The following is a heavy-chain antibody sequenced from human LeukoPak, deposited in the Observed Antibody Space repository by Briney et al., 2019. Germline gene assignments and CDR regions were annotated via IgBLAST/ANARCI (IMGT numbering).Heavy chain of an antibody. CDR3: ARETYSSSTPRKNWSDP. V-gene: IGHV1-69*04. CDR2: IIPILGIA. Sequence: SVKVSCKASGGTFSSYAISWVRQAPGQGLEWMGRIIPILGIANYAQKFQGRVTITADKSTSTAYMELSSLRSEDTAVYYCARETYSSSTPRKNWSDPWGQGTLVTVSS. CDR1: GGTFSSYA. J-gene: IGHJ5*02. D-gene: IGHD6-6*01.